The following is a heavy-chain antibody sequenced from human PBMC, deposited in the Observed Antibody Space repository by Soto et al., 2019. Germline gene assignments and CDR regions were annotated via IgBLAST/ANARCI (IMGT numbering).Heavy chain of an antibody. D-gene: IGHD2-21*01. V-gene: IGHV4-31*03. J-gene: IGHJ3*02. CDR1: GGSINSGAYY. CDR3: ARDLEGEDAFDI. Sequence: QVQLHESGPGLVKPSQTLSLTCTVSGGSINSGAYYWNWIRQHPEKGLEWIGYIIYNGSTYYNPSLKSRFTMSVDTSKNQFSLKVNSVTAADTVVYYCARDLEGEDAFDIWGQWPMVTVSS. CDR2: IIYNGST.